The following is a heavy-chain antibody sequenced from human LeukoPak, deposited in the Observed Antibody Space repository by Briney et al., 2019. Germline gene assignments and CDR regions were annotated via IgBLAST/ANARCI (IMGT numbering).Heavy chain of an antibody. Sequence: GGSLRLSCAASGFTFSSHGMHWVRQAPGKGLEWVAVIWYDGSNKYYADSVKGRFTISRDNSKNTLYLQMNSLRAEDTAVYYCARRAYSSGWYRDYYYGMDVWGQGTTVTVSS. CDR1: GFTFSSHG. V-gene: IGHV3-33*01. CDR2: IWYDGSNK. CDR3: ARRAYSSGWYRDYYYGMDV. J-gene: IGHJ6*02. D-gene: IGHD6-19*01.